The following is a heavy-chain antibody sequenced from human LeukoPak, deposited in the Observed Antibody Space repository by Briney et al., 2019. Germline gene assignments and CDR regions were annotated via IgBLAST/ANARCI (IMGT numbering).Heavy chain of an antibody. CDR2: ISSSGSYI. D-gene: IGHD3-22*01. CDR3: AKDLGASYYDSSGTDY. J-gene: IGHJ4*02. Sequence: KAGGSLRLSCAASGFTFSSYSMNWVRQAPGKGLEWVSSISSSGSYIYYADSVKGRFTISRDNAKNSLYLQMNSLRGEDTAVYYCAKDLGASYYDSSGTDYWGQGTLVTVSS. CDR1: GFTFSSYS. V-gene: IGHV3-21*01.